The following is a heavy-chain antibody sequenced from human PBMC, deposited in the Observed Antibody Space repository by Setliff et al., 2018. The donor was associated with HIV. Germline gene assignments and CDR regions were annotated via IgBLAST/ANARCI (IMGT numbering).Heavy chain of an antibody. J-gene: IGHJ5*02. D-gene: IGHD3-3*01. V-gene: IGHV4-39*07. CDR1: GGSISSSSYY. CDR3: ARDRGSYNFWSGLARGDNWFDP. CDR2: IYSGGSS. Sequence: SETLSLTCTASGGSISSSSYYWGWIRQPPGKGLEWIGNIYSGGSSNYNPSLKGRVTMSVDTSKNQFSLNLTSVTAADTAVYYCARDRGSYNFWSGLARGDNWFDPWGQGTLVTVSS.